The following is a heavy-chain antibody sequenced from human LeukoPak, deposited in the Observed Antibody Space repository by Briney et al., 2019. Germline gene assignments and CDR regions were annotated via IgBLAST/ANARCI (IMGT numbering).Heavy chain of an antibody. D-gene: IGHD2-15*01. CDR2: ISDDGGST. Sequence: QPGGSLRLSCVASGFTFNNYAMSWVRQAPGKGLEWVSAISDDGGSTYYADSVKGRFTISRDNSKNTLYLQINSLRAEDTAVYYCARACSGGSCYFSAFDIWGQGTMVTVSS. V-gene: IGHV3-23*01. CDR1: GFTFNNYA. J-gene: IGHJ3*02. CDR3: ARACSGGSCYFSAFDI.